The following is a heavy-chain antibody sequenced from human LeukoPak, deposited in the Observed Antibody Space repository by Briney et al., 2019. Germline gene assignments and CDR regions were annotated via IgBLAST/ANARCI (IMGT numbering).Heavy chain of an antibody. D-gene: IGHD6-19*01. V-gene: IGHV3-30-3*01. CDR1: GFTFSSYA. CDR3: AREGARIAVAGYFDL. J-gene: IGHJ2*01. Sequence: GGSLRLSCAASGFTFSSYAMHWVRQAPGKGLEWVAVISYDGSNKYYADSVKGRFTISRDNSKNTLYLQMNSLRAEDTAVYYCAREGARIAVAGYFDLWGRGTLVTVS. CDR2: ISYDGSNK.